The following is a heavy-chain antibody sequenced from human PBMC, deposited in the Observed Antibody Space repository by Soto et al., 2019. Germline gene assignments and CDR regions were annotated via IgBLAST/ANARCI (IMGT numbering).Heavy chain of an antibody. J-gene: IGHJ6*02. V-gene: IGHV4-59*08. CDR1: GGGSISSYY. D-gene: IGHD1-26*01. Sequence: PSETLSLTCSVSGGGSISSYYWSWTRQPPGKGLEWIGYIYYSGSTNYNPSLKSRVTMSLDTSKNQFSLNLSSVTAADTAVYYCARHLIVGSATSKFYYGMDVWGQGTTVTVSS. CDR2: IYYSGST. CDR3: ARHLIVGSATSKFYYGMDV.